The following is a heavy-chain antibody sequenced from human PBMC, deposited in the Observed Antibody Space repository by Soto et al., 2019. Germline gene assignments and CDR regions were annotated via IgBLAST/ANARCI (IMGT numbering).Heavy chain of an antibody. CDR2: ISYDGSNK. D-gene: IGHD2-15*01. CDR1: GFTFRIYA. CDR3: ARGDREDIAVVIGARPGEYGVDV. J-gene: IGHJ6*02. Sequence: QVQLVESGGGVVQPGRSLRLSCAASGFTFRIYAMHWVRQAPGKGLECVAVISYDGSNKFYRDSVKGRFPISRDNSKNTRDLQINSRRYEDTAVYYCARGDREDIAVVIGARPGEYGVDVWGQGTTVTVSS. V-gene: IGHV3-30-3*01.